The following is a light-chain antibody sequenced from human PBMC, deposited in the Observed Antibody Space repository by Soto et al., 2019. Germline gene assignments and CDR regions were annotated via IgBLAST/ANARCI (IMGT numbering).Light chain of an antibody. V-gene: IGKV3-20*01. CDR2: GAS. CDR1: QSVSSSY. CDR3: QQYGSSPPWT. Sequence: EMVLTQSPGTLSLSPGERATLSCRAGQSVSSSYLAWYQQKPGQAPRLLIYGASSRATGIPDRFSGSGSGTDFTLTISRLEPEDFAVYYCQQYGSSPPWTFGQGTKV. J-gene: IGKJ1*01.